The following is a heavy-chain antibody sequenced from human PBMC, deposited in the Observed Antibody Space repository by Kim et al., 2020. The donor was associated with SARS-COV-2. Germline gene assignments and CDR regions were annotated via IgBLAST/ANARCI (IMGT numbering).Heavy chain of an antibody. J-gene: IGHJ6*02. CDR3: ARAARRGTTGMDV. D-gene: IGHD3-16*01. Sequence: YAQKFQGRVTITADESTSTAYMELSSLRSEDTAVYYCARAARRGTTGMDVWGQGTTVTVSS. V-gene: IGHV1-69*01.